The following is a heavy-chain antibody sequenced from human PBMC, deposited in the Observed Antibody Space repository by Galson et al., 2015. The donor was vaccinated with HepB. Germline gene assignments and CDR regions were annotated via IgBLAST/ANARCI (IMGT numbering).Heavy chain of an antibody. CDR2: ISYDGSNK. D-gene: IGHD6-13*01. V-gene: IGHV3-30-3*01. CDR1: GFTFSSYA. Sequence: SLRLSCAASGFTFSSYAMHWVRQAPGKGLEWVAVISYDGSNKYYANSVKGRFTISRDNSKNTLYLQMNSLRAEDTAVYYCAREEGDPQVSGGLYSSSWSRENYFDYWGQGTLVTVSS. CDR3: AREEGDPQVSGGLYSSSWSRENYFDY. J-gene: IGHJ4*02.